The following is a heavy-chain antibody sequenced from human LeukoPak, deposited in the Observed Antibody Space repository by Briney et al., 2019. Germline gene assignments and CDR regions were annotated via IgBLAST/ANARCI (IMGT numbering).Heavy chain of an antibody. CDR3: AKDSRGDGYNSDY. CDR1: GFTFSSYE. Sequence: HPGGSLRLSCAASGFTFSSYEMNWVRQAPGKGLEWVSYISSSGSTIYYADSVKGRFTIPRDNSKNTLYLQMNSLRAEDTAVYYCAKDSRGDGYNSDYWGQGTLVTVSS. CDR2: ISSSGSTI. J-gene: IGHJ4*02. D-gene: IGHD5-24*01. V-gene: IGHV3-48*03.